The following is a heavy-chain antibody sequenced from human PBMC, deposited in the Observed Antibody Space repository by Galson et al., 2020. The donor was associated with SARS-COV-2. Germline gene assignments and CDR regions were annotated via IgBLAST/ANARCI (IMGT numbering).Heavy chain of an antibody. CDR1: GVSISPYY. CDR2: IHYSGTT. V-gene: IGHV4-59*08. CDR3: ARSDEWPPELMAFDAFDI. Sequence: SETLSLTCTLSGVSISPYYWSWIRQSPGKGLEWIGYIHYSGTTNYNPSLKSRVTISVDMSRSQVTLKLTSLTAADTAVYFGARSDEWPPELMAFDAFDIWGQGTMVSVSS. J-gene: IGHJ3*02. D-gene: IGHD1-7*01.